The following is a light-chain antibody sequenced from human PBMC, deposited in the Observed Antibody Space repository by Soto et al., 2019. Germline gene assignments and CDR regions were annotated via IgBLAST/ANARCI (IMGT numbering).Light chain of an antibody. CDR3: QQYGSSPKT. Sequence: EIVLTQSPGSLSLSPGERATLSCRASQSVTNSYLAWYQQKPGQAPRRLMYGASTRATGIPDRFSGSGSGTDFTLTISRLEPEDFAVYYCQQYGSSPKTFGQGTKLELK. CDR2: GAS. J-gene: IGKJ2*01. V-gene: IGKV3-20*01. CDR1: QSVTNSY.